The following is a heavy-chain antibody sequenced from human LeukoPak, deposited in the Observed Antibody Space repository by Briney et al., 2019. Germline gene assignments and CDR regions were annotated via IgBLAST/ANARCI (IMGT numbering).Heavy chain of an antibody. J-gene: IGHJ4*02. CDR2: ISSGGSTI. Sequence: GGSLRLSCAASGFTFSDYYINWIRQAPGKGLEWVSYISSGGSTIYYADSVKGRFTISRDNAKNSLYLQMISLRAEDTAVYYCARDRPRPGYDSSGYYYSDYFDYWGQGTLVTVSS. CDR1: GFTFSDYY. CDR3: ARDRPRPGYDSSGYYYSDYFDY. V-gene: IGHV3-11*04. D-gene: IGHD3-22*01.